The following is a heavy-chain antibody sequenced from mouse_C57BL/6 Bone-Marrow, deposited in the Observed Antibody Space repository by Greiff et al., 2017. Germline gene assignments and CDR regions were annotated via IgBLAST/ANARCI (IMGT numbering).Heavy chain of an antibody. D-gene: IGHD4-1*01. V-gene: IGHV1-4*01. CDR1: GYTFTSYT. CDR2: INPSSGNT. J-gene: IGHJ4*01. CDR3: ARRGELGRGYAMDY. Sequence: QVQLQQSGAELVRPGASVKMSCKASGYTFTSYTMHWVKQRPGQGLEWIGNINPSSGNTKYNQKFKDKATLTADKSSSTAYMQLSSLTSEDSAVYYCARRGELGRGYAMDYWGQGTSVTVSS.